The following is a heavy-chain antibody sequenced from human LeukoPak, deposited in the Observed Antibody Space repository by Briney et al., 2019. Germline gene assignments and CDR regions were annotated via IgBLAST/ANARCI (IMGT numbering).Heavy chain of an antibody. CDR1: GGTFSSYA. Sequence: ASVKVSCKASGGTFSSYAISWVRQAPGQGLEWMGGIIPIFGTANYAQKFQGRVTTTADESTSTAYMELSSLRSEDTAVYYCARVRAYSSSSVVGYYYYGMDVWGQGTTVTVSS. D-gene: IGHD6-6*01. V-gene: IGHV1-69*13. CDR2: IIPIFGTA. J-gene: IGHJ6*02. CDR3: ARVRAYSSSSVVGYYYYGMDV.